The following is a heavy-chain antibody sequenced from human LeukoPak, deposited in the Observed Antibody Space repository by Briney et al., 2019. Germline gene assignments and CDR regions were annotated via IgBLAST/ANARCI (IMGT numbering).Heavy chain of an antibody. V-gene: IGHV3-7*01. CDR1: GFTFSNYW. CDR2: IKFDGSDK. D-gene: IGHD6-13*01. J-gene: IGHJ4*02. CDR3: ARDLQQLVPYYFDY. Sequence: PGGSLRLSCAASGFTFSNYWMSWVRQAPGKGLEWVANIKFDGSDKFYVDSVKGRFTISRDNAKNLLYQQMNSLRAEDTAVYYCARDLQQLVPYYFDYWGQGTLVTVSS.